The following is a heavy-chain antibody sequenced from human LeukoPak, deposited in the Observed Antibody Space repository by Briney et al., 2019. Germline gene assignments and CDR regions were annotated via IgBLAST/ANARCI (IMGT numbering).Heavy chain of an antibody. V-gene: IGHV3-7*01. D-gene: IGHD6-13*01. CDR2: MKPDGSEK. J-gene: IGHJ4*02. Sequence: GGSLRLSCAASGFTFSSYWMSWVRQAPGKGLEWVANMKPDGSEKYYVDSVRGRFTISRDSAKNSLYLQMNSLRAEDTAVYYCRYSSRGGFDYWGQGTLVTVSS. CDR1: GFTFSSYW. CDR3: RYSSRGGFDY.